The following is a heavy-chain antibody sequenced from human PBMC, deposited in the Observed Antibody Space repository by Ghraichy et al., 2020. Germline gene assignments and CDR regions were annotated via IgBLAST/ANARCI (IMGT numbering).Heavy chain of an antibody. J-gene: IGHJ4*02. Sequence: GGSLRLSCVASGFTFSSYAMTWVRQAPGKGLEWVSGIIGSGGAAYYADSVKGRFTISRDNSKNTVYLQMNSLRAEDTAVYYCAKGYTNFRNYFDYWGQGTLVTVSS. CDR2: IIGSGGAA. CDR3: AKGYTNFRNYFDY. V-gene: IGHV3-23*01. D-gene: IGHD4-11*01. CDR1: GFTFSSYA.